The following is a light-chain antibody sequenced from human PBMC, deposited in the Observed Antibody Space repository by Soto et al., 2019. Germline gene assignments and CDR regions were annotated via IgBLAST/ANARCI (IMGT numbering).Light chain of an antibody. CDR3: QQANHFPYP. J-gene: IGKJ2*01. V-gene: IGKV1-12*01. Sequence: DIQMTQSPSSVSASVGDTVNITCRASHVISNWLAWYQQRAGKAPKLLRYAASRLQSGVPSRFSGSGSGPDFTLTNNCLQPEDVASYYCQQANHFPYPFGQGTKLEI. CDR1: HVISNW. CDR2: AAS.